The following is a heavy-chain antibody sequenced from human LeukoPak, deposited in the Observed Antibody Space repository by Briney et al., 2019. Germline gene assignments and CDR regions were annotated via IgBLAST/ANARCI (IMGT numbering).Heavy chain of an antibody. J-gene: IGHJ4*02. CDR3: AKDRRSSGWYY. V-gene: IGHV3-23*01. D-gene: IGHD6-19*01. Sequence: GGSLRLSCAASGFTFSTYAMSWVRQAPGKGLEWVSAISGSGGSTYYADSVKGRFTISRDNSKNTLYLQMNSLRAEDTAVYYCAKDRRSSGWYYWGQGTLVTVSS. CDR2: ISGSGGST. CDR1: GFTFSTYA.